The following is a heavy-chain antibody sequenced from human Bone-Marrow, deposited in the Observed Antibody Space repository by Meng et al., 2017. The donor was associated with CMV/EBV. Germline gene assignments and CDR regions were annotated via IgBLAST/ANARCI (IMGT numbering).Heavy chain of an antibody. V-gene: IGHV3-66*02. J-gene: IGHJ5*02. D-gene: IGHD2-21*01. CDR3: ARDRVEALGNWLDP. Sequence: LTCAASEFNVTSTYMNWVRQAPGKGLEWVSVIYSGGHRYYAGSVKGRFTISRDNSKNTLYLQINSLTTEDTAVYYCARDRVEALGNWLDPWGQGTLVTVSS. CDR1: EFNVTSTY. CDR2: IYSGGHR.